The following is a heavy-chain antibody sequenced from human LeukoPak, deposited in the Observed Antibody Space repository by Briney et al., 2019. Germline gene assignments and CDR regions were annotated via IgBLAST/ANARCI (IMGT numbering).Heavy chain of an antibody. CDR3: ARDHNIVAPFDY. Sequence: ASVKVSCKASGYTFTSYAMHWVRQAPGQRLEWMGWINAGNGNTKYSQKFQGRVTITGDTSVSTAYMELSSLRSEDTAVYYCARDHNIVAPFDYWGQGTLVTVSS. V-gene: IGHV1-3*01. CDR1: GYTFTSYA. J-gene: IGHJ4*02. D-gene: IGHD5-12*01. CDR2: INAGNGNT.